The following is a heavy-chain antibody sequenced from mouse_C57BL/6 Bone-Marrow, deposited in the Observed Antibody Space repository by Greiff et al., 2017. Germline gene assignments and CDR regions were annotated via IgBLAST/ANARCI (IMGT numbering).Heavy chain of an antibody. CDR3: ARNYRGDY. Sequence: VKLMESGAELVRPGASVKLSCKASGHTFTDYYINWVKQRPGQGLAWIARIYPGSGNTYYNEKFKGKATLTAEKSSSTAYMQLSSLTSEDSAVYFCARNYRGDYWGQGTSVTVSS. J-gene: IGHJ4*01. V-gene: IGHV1-76*01. CDR2: IYPGSGNT. D-gene: IGHD2-1*01. CDR1: GHTFTDYY.